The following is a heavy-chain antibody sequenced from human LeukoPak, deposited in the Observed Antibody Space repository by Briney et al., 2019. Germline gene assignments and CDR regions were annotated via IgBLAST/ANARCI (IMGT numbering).Heavy chain of an antibody. D-gene: IGHD6-19*01. CDR3: AKDGYSSGWYRGYDAFDI. CDR2: ISGSGGST. Sequence: GGSLRLSCAASGFTFSSYAMSWVRQAPGKGLEWVPAISGSGGSTYYADSVKGRFTISRDNSKNTLYLQMNSLRAEDTAVYYCAKDGYSSGWYRGYDAFDIWGQGTMVTVSS. J-gene: IGHJ3*02. V-gene: IGHV3-23*01. CDR1: GFTFSSYA.